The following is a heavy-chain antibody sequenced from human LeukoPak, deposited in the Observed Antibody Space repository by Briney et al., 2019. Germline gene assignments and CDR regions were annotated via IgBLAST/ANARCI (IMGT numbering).Heavy chain of an antibody. CDR3: ARGPSVAAAGTSIAANTVKHYMDV. Sequence: GASVKVSCRASGYTFTSYDTNWVRQATGQGLELMGWMKPNSGNTGYAQKFQGRVTMTRSTSISTAYMELSSLRFEDTAVYYCARGPSVAAAGTSIAANTVKHYMDVWGQGTTVTVSS. CDR2: MKPNSGNT. J-gene: IGHJ6*03. V-gene: IGHV1-8*01. CDR1: GYTFTSYD. D-gene: IGHD6-13*01.